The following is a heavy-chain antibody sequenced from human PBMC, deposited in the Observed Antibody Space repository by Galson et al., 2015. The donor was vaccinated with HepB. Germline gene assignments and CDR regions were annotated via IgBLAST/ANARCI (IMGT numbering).Heavy chain of an antibody. J-gene: IGHJ4*01. V-gene: IGHV3-23*01. D-gene: IGHD2-2*01. Sequence: SLRLSCAVSGFTFSNYAMSLVRRAPGKGLEWVSIISGSAASTYYADSVKGRFTISRDNSKNTLYLQMNSLRAEDTAVYYCAKGSSSSTSCIDYWGQGTLVTVSS. CDR1: GFTFSNYA. CDR3: AKGSSSSTSCIDY. CDR2: ISGSAAST.